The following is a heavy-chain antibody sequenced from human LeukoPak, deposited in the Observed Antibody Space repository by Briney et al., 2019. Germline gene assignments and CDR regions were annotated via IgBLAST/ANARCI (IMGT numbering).Heavy chain of an antibody. Sequence: ASVKVSCKASGYTFTDYYMHWVRQAPGQGLEWMGWINPNSGGTNYAQKFQGRVTMTRDTSISTAYMELSRLRSDDTAVYYCARDRGQWLVTYYFDYWGQGTLVTVSS. CDR2: INPNSGGT. CDR1: GYTFTDYY. CDR3: ARDRGQWLVTYYFDY. J-gene: IGHJ4*02. D-gene: IGHD6-19*01. V-gene: IGHV1-2*02.